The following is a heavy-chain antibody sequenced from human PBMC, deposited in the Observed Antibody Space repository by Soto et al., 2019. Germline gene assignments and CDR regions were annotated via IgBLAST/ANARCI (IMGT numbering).Heavy chain of an antibody. CDR2: ISSSSSYT. Sequence: GGSLRLSCAASGITFSSYAFSWVRQAAGKGLEWVSGISSSSSYTNYADSVKGRFTISRDNAKNSLYLQMNSLRAEDTAVYYCARRTGYCSSTSCYRWGYDAFDIWGQGTMVTVSS. D-gene: IGHD2-2*01. J-gene: IGHJ3*02. V-gene: IGHV3-21*04. CDR1: GITFSSYA. CDR3: ARRTGYCSSTSCYRWGYDAFDI.